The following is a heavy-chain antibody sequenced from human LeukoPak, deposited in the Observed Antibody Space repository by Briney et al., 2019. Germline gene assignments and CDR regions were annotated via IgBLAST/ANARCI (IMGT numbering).Heavy chain of an antibody. D-gene: IGHD1-1*01. CDR2: ISAYNGNT. J-gene: IGHJ4*02. CDR1: GYTFTTYG. CDR3: ARRAPGKLAADY. Sequence: ASVKVSCKASGYTFTTYGISWVRQAPGQGLEWMAWISAYNGNTNYAQNLQGRFTMTTDTSTTTAYMELRSLRSDDTAMYYCARRAPGKLAADYWGQGTLVTVSS. V-gene: IGHV1-18*01.